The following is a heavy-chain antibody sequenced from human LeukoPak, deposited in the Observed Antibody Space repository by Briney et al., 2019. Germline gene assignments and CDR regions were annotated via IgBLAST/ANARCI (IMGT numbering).Heavy chain of an antibody. D-gene: IGHD3-22*01. V-gene: IGHV4-59*01. Sequence: PSETLSLTCTVSGGSISSYYWSWIRQPPGKGLEWIGYIYYSGSTNYNPSLKSRVTISVDTSKNQFTLKLSSVTAADTAVYYCARDLSSGEYGPYYYYGMDVWGQGTTVTVSS. J-gene: IGHJ6*02. CDR2: IYYSGST. CDR3: ARDLSSGEYGPYYYYGMDV. CDR1: GGSISSYY.